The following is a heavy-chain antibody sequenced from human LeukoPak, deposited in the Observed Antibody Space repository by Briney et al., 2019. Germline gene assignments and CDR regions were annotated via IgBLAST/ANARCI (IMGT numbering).Heavy chain of an antibody. J-gene: IGHJ5*02. CDR2: INPNSGGT. D-gene: IGHD6-6*01. Sequence: ASVKVSCKPSGYTFTGYFIHWVRQAPGQGLEWMGWINPNSGGTNYAQNFQGRVTMTRDTSISTTYMELTRLTSDDTAVYYCARRGAEYTTSSYGWFDPRGQGTLVTVSS. CDR3: ARRGAEYTTSSYGWFDP. V-gene: IGHV1-2*02. CDR1: GYTFTGYF.